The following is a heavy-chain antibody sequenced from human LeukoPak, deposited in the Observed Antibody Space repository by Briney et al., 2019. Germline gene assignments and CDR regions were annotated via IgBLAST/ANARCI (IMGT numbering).Heavy chain of an antibody. CDR1: GVSFSGYY. CDR3: ARGRGMDV. V-gene: IGHV4-34*01. CDR2: INHSGST. J-gene: IGHJ6*02. Sequence: SETLSLTCAVYGVSFSGYYLSWIRQPPGKGLEWIGEINHSGSTNYNPSLQSRVTISVDTSKNQFALKVSSVTAADTAVYYCARGRGMDVWGQGTTVTVSS.